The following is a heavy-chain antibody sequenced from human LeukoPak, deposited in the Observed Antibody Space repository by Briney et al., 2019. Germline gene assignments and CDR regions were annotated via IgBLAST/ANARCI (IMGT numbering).Heavy chain of an antibody. J-gene: IGHJ4*02. V-gene: IGHV4-39*01. D-gene: IGHD6-19*01. CDR2: FSYGGTT. CDR1: GGSIRSNNFS. Sequence: SSETLSLTCSVSGGSIRSNNFSWDWIRQPPGKGLEWIVSFSYGGTTYFNPSLKSRVTMSVDTSKNQFSLKVTSVTAADTAVYFCARRTAVARTAHFDYWGQGTLVTVSS. CDR3: ARRTAVARTAHFDY.